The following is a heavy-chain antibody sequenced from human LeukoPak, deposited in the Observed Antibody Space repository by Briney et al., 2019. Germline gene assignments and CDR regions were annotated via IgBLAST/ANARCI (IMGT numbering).Heavy chain of an antibody. V-gene: IGHV1-2*02. J-gene: IGHJ4*02. Sequence: GASVKVSCKASGYTFTGYYMHWVRQAPGQGLEWMGWINPNSGGTNYAQKFQGRVTMTRDTSISTAYMELSSLRSEDTAVYYCARGIRSGGYMIVRDYWGQGTLVTVSS. CDR2: INPNSGGT. D-gene: IGHD3-22*01. CDR1: GYTFTGYY. CDR3: ARGIRSGGYMIVRDY.